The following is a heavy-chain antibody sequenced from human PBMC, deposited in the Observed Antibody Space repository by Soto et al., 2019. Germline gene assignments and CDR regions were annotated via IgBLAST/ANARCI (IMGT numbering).Heavy chain of an antibody. J-gene: IGHJ4*02. D-gene: IGHD3-3*01. V-gene: IGHV3-30*18. Sequence: QVQLVESGGGVVQPGRSLRLSCAASGFTFSSYGMHWVRQAPGKGLEWVAVISYDGSNKYYADSVKGQFTISRDNSKNTLYLQMNSLRAEDTAVYYCAKGDYDFWSGYSIPADYWGQGTLVTVSS. CDR2: ISYDGSNK. CDR3: AKGDYDFWSGYSIPADY. CDR1: GFTFSSYG.